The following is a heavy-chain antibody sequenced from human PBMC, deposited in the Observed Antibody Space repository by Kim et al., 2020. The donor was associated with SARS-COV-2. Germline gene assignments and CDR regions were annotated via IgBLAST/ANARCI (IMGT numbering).Heavy chain of an antibody. V-gene: IGHV4-30-2*01. CDR3: ARGLQGVIAY. D-gene: IGHD3-10*01. CDR1: GGSISSGGYS. CDR2: IYHSGST. J-gene: IGHJ4*02. Sequence: SETLSLTCAVSGGSISSGGYSWSWIRQPPGKGLEWIGYIYHSGSTYYNPSLKSRVTISVDRSKNQFSLKLSSVTAADTAVYYCARGLQGVIAYWGQGTLVTVSS.